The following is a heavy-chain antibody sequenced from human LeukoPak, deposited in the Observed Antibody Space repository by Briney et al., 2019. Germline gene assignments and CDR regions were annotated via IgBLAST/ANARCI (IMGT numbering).Heavy chain of an antibody. J-gene: IGHJ4*02. CDR3: ARSQDFDY. CDR2: ISSSSSTI. V-gene: IGHV3-48*01. CDR1: GFIFSSYS. Sequence: GGPLRLSCAASGFIFSSYSMNWVRQAPGKGLQWVSYISSSSSTIYYADSVKGQFTISRDNAKNSLYLQMNSLRAEDTAVYYCARSQDFDYWGQGTLVTVSS.